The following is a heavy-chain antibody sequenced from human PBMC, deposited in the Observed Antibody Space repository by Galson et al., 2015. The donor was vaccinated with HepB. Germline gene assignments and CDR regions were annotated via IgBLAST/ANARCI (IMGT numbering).Heavy chain of an antibody. CDR1: GGTFSSYA. D-gene: IGHD3-10*01. Sequence: SVTVSCKASGGTFSSYAISWVRQAPGQGLEWMGGIIPIFGTANYAQKFQGRVTITADESTSTAYMELSSLRSEDTAVYYCAGPYGPHSDAFDIWGQGTMVTVSS. CDR2: IIPIFGTA. CDR3: AGPYGPHSDAFDI. J-gene: IGHJ3*02. V-gene: IGHV1-69*13.